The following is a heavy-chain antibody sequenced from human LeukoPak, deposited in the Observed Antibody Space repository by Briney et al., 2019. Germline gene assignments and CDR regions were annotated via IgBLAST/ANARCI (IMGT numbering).Heavy chain of an antibody. CDR1: GFTFSSYE. D-gene: IGHD6-19*01. Sequence: GGSLRLSCAASGFTFSSYEMNWVRQAPGKGLEWVSYISSSGSTIYYADSVEGRFTISRDNAKNSLYLQMNSLRAEDTAVYYCAREIAVAGTVWFDPWGQGTLVTVSS. J-gene: IGHJ5*02. V-gene: IGHV3-48*03. CDR3: AREIAVAGTVWFDP. CDR2: ISSSGSTI.